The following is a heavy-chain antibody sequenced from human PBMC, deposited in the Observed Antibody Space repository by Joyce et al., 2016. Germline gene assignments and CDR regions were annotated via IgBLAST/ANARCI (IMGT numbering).Heavy chain of an antibody. V-gene: IGHV3-30-3*01. J-gene: IGHJ4*02. D-gene: IGHD3-10*01. CDR1: GFTFSDYA. CDR3: VRDFMVRGSKNFDY. Sequence: QVLLVQSGGGVVQLGRSLRLSCAASGFTFSDYAIHWVRQAPGKGLEWVTFISYDGSVKYYADSVKGRFTISRDNSKNTLDLQMDGLRAEDTAVYYCVRDFMVRGSKNFDYWGPGALVTVSS. CDR2: ISYDGSVK.